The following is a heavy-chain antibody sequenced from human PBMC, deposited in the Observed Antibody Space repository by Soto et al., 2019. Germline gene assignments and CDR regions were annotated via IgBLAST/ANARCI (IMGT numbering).Heavy chain of an antibody. D-gene: IGHD1-26*01. CDR2: IDYMGRT. CDR1: SISTYY. J-gene: IGHJ4*02. Sequence: QVQLQESGPGLVKPSETLSLTCTVGSISTYYWNWIRQPPGKGLEWIGYIDYMGRTNYNPSLKSRVTMSIDTSKNQFSLKLSSVTAADTAVYYCAREPVGVTHFDYWGQGALVTVSS. CDR3: AREPVGVTHFDY. V-gene: IGHV4-59*01.